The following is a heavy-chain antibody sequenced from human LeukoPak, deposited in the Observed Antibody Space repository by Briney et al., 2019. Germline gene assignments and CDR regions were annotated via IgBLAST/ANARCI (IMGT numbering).Heavy chain of an antibody. CDR1: GYTFSSYA. CDR3: ARVCGYYGSDYYYGMDV. Sequence: ASVKVSCKASGYTFSSYAITWVRQAPGQGLQWMGWISAYNGNAKSAQNVQGRVTMTTDTSTSTAYMELRSLRSDDTAVYYCARVCGYYGSDYYYGMDVWGQGTTVTVSS. V-gene: IGHV1-18*01. CDR2: ISAYNGNA. J-gene: IGHJ6*02. D-gene: IGHD3-10*01.